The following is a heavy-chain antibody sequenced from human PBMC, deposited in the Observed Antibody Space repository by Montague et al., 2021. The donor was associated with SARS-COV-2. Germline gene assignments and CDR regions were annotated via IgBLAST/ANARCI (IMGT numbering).Heavy chain of an antibody. CDR2: ICYSGST. J-gene: IGHJ4*02. Sequence: SETLSLTCTVSGGSISSSSYYWGWIRQPPGKGLDWIGSICYSGSTYYNPSLKIRVTISVDTSKNQFSLKLSSVTAADTAVYYCARHQQLRVLEAASYYFGLDDWGQGTLVTVSS. CDR1: GGSISSSSYY. D-gene: IGHD3-3*01. V-gene: IGHV4-39*01. CDR3: ARHQQLRVLEAASYYFGLDD.